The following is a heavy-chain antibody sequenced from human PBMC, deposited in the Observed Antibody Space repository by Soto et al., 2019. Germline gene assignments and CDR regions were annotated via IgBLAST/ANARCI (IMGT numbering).Heavy chain of an antibody. CDR1: GGSFSTFA. CDR2: IIPVFAKA. D-gene: IGHD1-7*01. J-gene: IGHJ5*02. CDR3: AREPSQGDNWKYVGWFDP. Sequence: QVQLMQSGAEVKKPGSSVKVSCKASGGSFSTFAITWVRQAPGQGLEWMGGIIPVFAKATYAQKFQGRVMTTADRSTSTAYMELSSLTSEDTAVYYCAREPSQGDNWKYVGWFDPWGQGTLVTVSS. V-gene: IGHV1-69*06.